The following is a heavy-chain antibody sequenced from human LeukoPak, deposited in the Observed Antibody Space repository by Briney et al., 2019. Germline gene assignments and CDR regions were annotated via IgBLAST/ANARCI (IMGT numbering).Heavy chain of an antibody. CDR2: INGSSSDT. Sequence: GGSLRLSCAASGFTFSDYYMTWIRQAPGKGLEWVSYINGSSSDTKYADSVEGRFTISRDNAKNSLYLQMNSLRAEDTAVYYCARDLIVVLNHPFDYWGQGTLVTVSS. J-gene: IGHJ4*02. CDR3: ARDLIVVLNHPFDY. D-gene: IGHD3-22*01. CDR1: GFTFSDYY. V-gene: IGHV3-11*06.